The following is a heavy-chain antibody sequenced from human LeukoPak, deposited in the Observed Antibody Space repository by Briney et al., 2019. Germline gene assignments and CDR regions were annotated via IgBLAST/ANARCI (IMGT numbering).Heavy chain of an antibody. CDR1: GGTFSSYA. V-gene: IGHV1-69*05. D-gene: IGHD6-13*01. J-gene: IGHJ5*02. CDR3: ARDFPGIAAAGTRYNWFDP. Sequence: GASVKVSCKASGGTFSSYAISWVRQASGQGLEWMGGIIPIFGTANYAQKFQGRVTITTDESTSTACMELSSLRSEDTAVYYCARDFPGIAAAGTRYNWFDPWGQGTLVTVSS. CDR2: IIPIFGTA.